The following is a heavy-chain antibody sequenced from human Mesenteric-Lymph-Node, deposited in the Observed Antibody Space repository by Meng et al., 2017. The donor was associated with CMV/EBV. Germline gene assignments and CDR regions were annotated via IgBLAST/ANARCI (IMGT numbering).Heavy chain of an antibody. Sequence: QGQLAQWGAGRLKPSETLSVTCAVYGGSFSGYYWNWIRQSPEKGLEWIGEINHSGSTTYNPSFTSRIIISVDTSTNQISLNMSSVTAADTAVYYCARGSSYDILTGYFDYWGQGALVTVSS. CDR2: INHSGST. D-gene: IGHD3-9*01. CDR3: ARGSSYDILTGYFDY. J-gene: IGHJ4*02. V-gene: IGHV4-34*01. CDR1: GGSFSGYY.